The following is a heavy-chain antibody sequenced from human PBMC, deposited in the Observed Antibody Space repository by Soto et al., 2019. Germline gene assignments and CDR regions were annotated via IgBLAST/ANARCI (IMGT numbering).Heavy chain of an antibody. CDR2: IYYSGTT. J-gene: IGHJ4*02. Sequence: QVQLQESGPGLVKPSDTLSLTCAVSGYSISSSNWWGWIRQPPGKGLEWIGYIYYSGTTYYNPSLKSRVTMSVDTSKYQFSLKLTSVTAVDTAVYFCARREIEGPIDCWGQGTLVTVSS. V-gene: IGHV4-28*01. CDR3: ARREIEGPIDC. CDR1: GYSISSSNW. D-gene: IGHD1-26*01.